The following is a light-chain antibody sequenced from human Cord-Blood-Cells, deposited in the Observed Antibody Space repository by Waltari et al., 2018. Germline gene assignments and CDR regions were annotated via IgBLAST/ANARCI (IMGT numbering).Light chain of an antibody. J-gene: IGLJ1*01. CDR2: GNS. CDR1: SSNIGAGYD. CDR3: QSYDSSLSGYV. V-gene: IGLV1-40*01. Sequence: QTVLTQPPSVSAAPGQRVTISCTGSSSNIGAGYDVPWYQQLPGKAPKLPIYGNSNRPSGVPDRFSGSKSGTSASLAITGLQAEDEADYYCQSYDSSLSGYVFGTGTKVTVL.